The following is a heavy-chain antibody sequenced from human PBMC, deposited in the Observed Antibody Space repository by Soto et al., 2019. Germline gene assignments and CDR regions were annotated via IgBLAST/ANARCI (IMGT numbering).Heavy chain of an antibody. CDR2: ISSSGITI. D-gene: IGHD3-22*01. V-gene: IGHV3-11*01. CDR1: GFTLSDYD. CDR3: ARAPWVYDSSGYYSDY. J-gene: IGHJ4*02. Sequence: GGSLRLSCAASGFTLSDYDISWIRQAPGKGLEWVSYISSSGITIYYADSVKGRFTISRDNAKNSLYLQMNSLRAEDTAVYYCARAPWVYDSSGYYSDYWGQRTLVAVSS.